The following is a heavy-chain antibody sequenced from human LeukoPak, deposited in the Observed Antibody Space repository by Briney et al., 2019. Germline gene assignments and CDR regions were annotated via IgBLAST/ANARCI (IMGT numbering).Heavy chain of an antibody. CDR1: GFTFSSYA. V-gene: IGHV4-34*08. CDR2: INHSGST. Sequence: GSLRLSCAASGFTFSSYAMSWVRQPPGKGLEWIGEINHSGSTNYNPSLKSRVTISVDTSKNQFSLKLSSVTAADTAVYYCANLRGSSWAPGYWGQGTLVTVSS. D-gene: IGHD6-13*01. J-gene: IGHJ4*02. CDR3: ANLRGSSWAPGY.